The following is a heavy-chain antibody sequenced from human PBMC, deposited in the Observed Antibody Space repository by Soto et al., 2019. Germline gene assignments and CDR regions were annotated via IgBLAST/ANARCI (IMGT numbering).Heavy chain of an antibody. D-gene: IGHD2-21*02. CDR2: IIPILGIA. V-gene: IGHV1-69*10. Sequence: SVKVSCKASGGTFSSYTISWVRQAPGQGLEWMGWIIPILGIANYAQKFQGRVTITADKSTSTAYMELSSLRSEDTAVYYCARGGNSENDYWGQGTLVTVSS. J-gene: IGHJ4*02. CDR3: ARGGNSENDY. CDR1: GGTFSSYT.